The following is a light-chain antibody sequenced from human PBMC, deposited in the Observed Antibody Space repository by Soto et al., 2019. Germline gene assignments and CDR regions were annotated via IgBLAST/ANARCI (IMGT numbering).Light chain of an antibody. Sequence: EIVLTQSPATLSLSAGERATLSFRASQSVSNNYSAWYQQTPGPAPLLLNYGASNRATGTPDRFSGSGSGTDFPLTISRLEPEDFAVYYCQQYGSSGTFGQGTKVDIK. CDR2: GAS. CDR3: QQYGSSGT. CDR1: QSVSNNY. J-gene: IGKJ1*01. V-gene: IGKV3-20*01.